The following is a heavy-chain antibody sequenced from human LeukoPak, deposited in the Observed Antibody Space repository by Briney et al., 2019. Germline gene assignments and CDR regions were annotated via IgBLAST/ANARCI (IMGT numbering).Heavy chain of an antibody. J-gene: IGHJ4*02. CDR1: GFTLSNAW. Sequence: GGSLRLSCAASGFTLSNAWMSWVRQAPGKGLEWVGRIKSKTDGGTTDYAAPVKGRFTIPRDDSKNTLYLQMNSLKTEDTAVYYCTTLGDYVWGSYRFVHWGQGTLVTVSS. V-gene: IGHV3-15*01. D-gene: IGHD3-16*02. CDR3: TTLGDYVWGSYRFVH. CDR2: IKSKTDGGTT.